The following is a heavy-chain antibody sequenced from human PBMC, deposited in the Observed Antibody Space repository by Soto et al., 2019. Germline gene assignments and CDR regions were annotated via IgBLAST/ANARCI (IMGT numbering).Heavy chain of an antibody. Sequence: SETLSLTCTVSGGSISSSSYYWGWIRQPPGKGLEWIGSIYYSGSTYYNPSLKSRVTISVDTSKNQFSLKLSSVTAADTAVYYCASRRGLWFGTGYYYYGMDVWGQGTTVTVS. CDR2: IYYSGST. CDR1: GGSISSSSYY. V-gene: IGHV4-39*01. D-gene: IGHD3-10*01. CDR3: ASRRGLWFGTGYYYYGMDV. J-gene: IGHJ6*02.